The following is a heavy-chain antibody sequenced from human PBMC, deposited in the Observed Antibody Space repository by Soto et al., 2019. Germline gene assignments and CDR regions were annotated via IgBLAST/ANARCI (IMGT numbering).Heavy chain of an antibody. Sequence: PSETLSLTCAVYGWSFRSYYWSWIRQPPGKGLEWIGEINHSGSTFYNPSLKSRITMSVDTSKNQFSLKLNSVTAADTAKYFCAREGNLGRWLQPLDFWGQGTLVTVSS. J-gene: IGHJ4*02. CDR2: INHSGST. CDR1: GWSFRSYY. D-gene: IGHD5-12*01. CDR3: AREGNLGRWLQPLDF. V-gene: IGHV4-34*10.